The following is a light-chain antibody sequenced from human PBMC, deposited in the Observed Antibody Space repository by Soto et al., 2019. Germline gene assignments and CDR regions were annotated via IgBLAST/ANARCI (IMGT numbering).Light chain of an antibody. CDR1: QGISNY. CDR2: AAS. V-gene: IGKV1-27*01. J-gene: IGKJ1*01. Sequence: GDRVTITCRASQGISNYLAWYQQKPGKVPKVLISAASTLQSGVPSRFSGSGSVTDFTLTISSLQPEDVATYYCQNYNSAPWTFGQGTKVEIK. CDR3: QNYNSAPWT.